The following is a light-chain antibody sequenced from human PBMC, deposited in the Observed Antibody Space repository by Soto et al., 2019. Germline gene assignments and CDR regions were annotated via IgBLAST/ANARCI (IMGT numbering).Light chain of an antibody. V-gene: IGKV3-20*01. J-gene: IGKJ1*01. CDR1: QSVNSRY. Sequence: EIVLTQSPGTLSLSPGERATLSCRASQSVNSRYLAWYQQKPGQAPRLLIYSASSRATGIPDRFSGSGSGTDFTLTISRLEPEDFAVYYCQQYGGSPTFGQGTKVEIK. CDR2: SAS. CDR3: QQYGGSPT.